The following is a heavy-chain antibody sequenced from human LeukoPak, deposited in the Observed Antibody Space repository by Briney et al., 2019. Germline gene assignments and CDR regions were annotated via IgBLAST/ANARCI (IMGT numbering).Heavy chain of an antibody. CDR3: ARVYSGYARRVPDY. V-gene: IGHV3-74*01. CDR1: GFTFSSYW. Sequence: GGSLRLSCAASGFTFSSYWMHWVRQAPGKGLVWFSRINSDGSSTSYADSVKGRFTISRDNAKNTLYLQMNSLRAEDTAVYYCARVYSGYARRVPDYWGQEPLVTVSS. CDR2: INSDGSST. J-gene: IGHJ4*02. D-gene: IGHD5-12*01.